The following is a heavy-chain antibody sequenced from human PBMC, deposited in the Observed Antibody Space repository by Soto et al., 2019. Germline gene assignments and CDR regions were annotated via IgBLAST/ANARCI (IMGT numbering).Heavy chain of an antibody. CDR3: ARVKTIVMPGFDY. V-gene: IGHV4-34*01. J-gene: IGHJ4*02. CDR2: INQNGGT. CDR1: GGSLRGYY. D-gene: IGHD1-26*01. Sequence: SETLSLTCAVNGGSLRGYYWNWIRQSPGKGLEWIGEINQNGGTKYNPSLKSRVSISVVASTNQFSLKLNSVTAADTAVYYCARVKTIVMPGFDYWGQGTLVTVSS.